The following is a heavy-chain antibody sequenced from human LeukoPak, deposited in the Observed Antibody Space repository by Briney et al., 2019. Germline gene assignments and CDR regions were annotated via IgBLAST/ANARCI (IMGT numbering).Heavy chain of an antibody. Sequence: GGSLRLSCAASGFSFSRYWMTWVRQAPGKGLEWVSYISSSSSTIYYADSVKGRFTISRDSAKNSLYLQMNSLRAEDTAVYYCARVETLYYYDSSGYLRYWGQGTLVTVSS. V-gene: IGHV3-48*04. CDR3: ARVETLYYYDSSGYLRY. CDR2: ISSSSSTI. J-gene: IGHJ4*02. D-gene: IGHD3-22*01. CDR1: GFSFSRYW.